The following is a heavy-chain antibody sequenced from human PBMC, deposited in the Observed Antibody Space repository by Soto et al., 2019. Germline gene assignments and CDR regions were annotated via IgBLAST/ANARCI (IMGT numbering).Heavy chain of an antibody. J-gene: IGHJ3*02. D-gene: IGHD4-17*01. V-gene: IGHV3-66*01. CDR3: ASSSKNVYGDYDAFDI. Sequence: GGSLRLSCAASGFTVSSNYMSWVRQAPGKGLEWVSVIYSRGSTYYADYVKGRFTISRHNSKNTLYLQMNSLRAEDTAVYYCASSSKNVYGDYDAFDIWGQGTLVTVSS. CDR2: IYSRGST. CDR1: GFTVSSNY.